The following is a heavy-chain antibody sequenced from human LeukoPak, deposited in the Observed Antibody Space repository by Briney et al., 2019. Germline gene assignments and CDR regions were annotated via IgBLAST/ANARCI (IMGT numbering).Heavy chain of an antibody. V-gene: IGHV3-23*01. CDR2: ISGSGGST. Sequence: GGSLRLSCAASGSTFSSYAMSWFRQAPGKGLEWVSAISGSGGSTYYADSVKGRFTISRDNSKNTLYLQMNSLRAEDTAVYYCAKCSRITMIVVYFDYWGQGTLVTVSS. CDR3: AKCSRITMIVVYFDY. CDR1: GSTFSSYA. J-gene: IGHJ4*02. D-gene: IGHD3-22*01.